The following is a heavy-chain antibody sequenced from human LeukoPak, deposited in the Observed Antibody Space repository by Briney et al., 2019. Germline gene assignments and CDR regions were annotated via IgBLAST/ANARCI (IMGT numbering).Heavy chain of an antibody. Sequence: ASVKVSCKASGYTFTGYYIHWVRQAPGQGLEWMGWINPNNGDTSYVQNFQGRVTMTRDTSISTAYMELSSLRSDDSAVYYCARVDFALIEGWLDPWGQGTLVTVSS. CDR1: GYTFTGYY. D-gene: IGHD2-2*03. CDR3: ARVDFALIEGWLDP. V-gene: IGHV1-2*02. J-gene: IGHJ5*02. CDR2: INPNNGDT.